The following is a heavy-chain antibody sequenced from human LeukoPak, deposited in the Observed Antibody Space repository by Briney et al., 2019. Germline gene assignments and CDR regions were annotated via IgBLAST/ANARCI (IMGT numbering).Heavy chain of an antibody. CDR2: IYSGGST. Sequence: PGGSLRLSCAASGFTVSSNYMSWVRQAPGKGLEWVSVIYSGGSTYYADSVKGRFTISRDNSKNTLYLQMNSLRAEDTAVYYCALDPGPYYFDYWGQGTLVTVSS. D-gene: IGHD3/OR15-3a*01. CDR1: GFTVSSNY. J-gene: IGHJ4*02. V-gene: IGHV3-53*01. CDR3: ALDPGPYYFDY.